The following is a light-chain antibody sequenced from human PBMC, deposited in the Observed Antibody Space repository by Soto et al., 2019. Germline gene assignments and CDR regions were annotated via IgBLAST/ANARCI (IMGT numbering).Light chain of an antibody. V-gene: IGLV2-14*01. Sequence: QSALTQPASVSGSPGQSVTISCTGTSSDVGGYNYVSWYQQHPGKAPKFMIYDVSNRPSGVSTRFSGSKSGNTASLTISGLQAEDEADYYCSSYTTGSTPVVFGGGTKGPS. CDR2: DVS. CDR1: SSDVGGYNY. J-gene: IGLJ2*01. CDR3: SSYTTGSTPVV.